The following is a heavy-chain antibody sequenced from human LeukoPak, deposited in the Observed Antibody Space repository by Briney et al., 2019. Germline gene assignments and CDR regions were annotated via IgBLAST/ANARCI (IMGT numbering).Heavy chain of an antibody. V-gene: IGHV4-30-4*08. J-gene: IGHJ4*02. CDR3: ARAGPPHCSGGSCYSD. D-gene: IGHD2-15*01. CDR2: IYYSGST. Sequence: SETLSLTCTVSGGSISSGDYYWSWMRQPPGKGLEWIGYIYYSGSTYYNPSLTSRVTISVDTSKNQFSLKLSSVTAADTAVYSCARAGPPHCSGGSCYSDWGQGTLVTVSS. CDR1: GGSISSGDYY.